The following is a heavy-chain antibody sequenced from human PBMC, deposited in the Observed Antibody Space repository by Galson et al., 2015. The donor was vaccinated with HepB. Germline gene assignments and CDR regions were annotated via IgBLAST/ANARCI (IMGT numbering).Heavy chain of an antibody. CDR3: AKGHGTSRYLY. J-gene: IGHJ4*02. CDR2: MNPNSGNT. D-gene: IGHD1-1*01. Sequence: SVKVSCKASGYTFTSYDINWVRQAPGQGLEWMGWMNPNSGNTGYAQKFQGRVTMTRNTSIRTAYMELSRLRSDDTAVYYCAKGHGTSRYLYWGQGTLVTVSS. CDR1: GYTFTSYD. V-gene: IGHV1-8*01.